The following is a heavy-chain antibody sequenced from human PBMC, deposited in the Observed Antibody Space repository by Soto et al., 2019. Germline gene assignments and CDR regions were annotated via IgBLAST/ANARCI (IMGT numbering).Heavy chain of an antibody. CDR2: IWYDGSNK. CDR3: AREPYDSSGYNYFDY. Sequence: GGSLRLSCAASGFTFSSYGMHWVRQAPGKGLEWVAVIWYDGSNKYYADTVKGRFTISRDNSKNTLYLQMNSLRAEDTAVYYCAREPYDSSGYNYFDYWGQGTLVTVSS. V-gene: IGHV3-33*01. J-gene: IGHJ4*02. CDR1: GFTFSSYG. D-gene: IGHD3-22*01.